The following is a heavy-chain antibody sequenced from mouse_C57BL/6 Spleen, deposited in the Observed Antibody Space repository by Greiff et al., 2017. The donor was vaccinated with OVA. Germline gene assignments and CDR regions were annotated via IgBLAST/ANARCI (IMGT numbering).Heavy chain of an antibody. CDR1: GYSITSGYY. CDR3: ARKLFYWYFDV. CDR2: ISYDGSN. Sequence: DVKLVESGPGLVKPSQSLSLTCSVTGYSITSGYYWNWIRQFPGNKLEWMGYISYDGSNNYNPSLKNRISITRDTSKNQFFLKLNSVTTEDTATYYCARKLFYWYFDVWGTGTTVTVSS. J-gene: IGHJ1*03. V-gene: IGHV3-6*01.